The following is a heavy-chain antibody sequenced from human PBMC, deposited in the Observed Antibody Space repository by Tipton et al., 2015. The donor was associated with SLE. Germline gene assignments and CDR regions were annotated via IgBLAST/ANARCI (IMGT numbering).Heavy chain of an antibody. D-gene: IGHD1-7*01. Sequence: TLSLTCTVSAGSITSSSYYWAWIRQPPGKGLEWIGTIYHSGSTYYNPSLKSRVTISVDTSKNQFSLKLRSVTAADTAVYYCARLKGRLELPGYHYYMDVWGKRTTVTVSS. CDR1: AGSITSSSYY. J-gene: IGHJ6*03. CDR3: ARLKGRLELPGYHYYMDV. V-gene: IGHV4-39*01. CDR2: IYHSGST.